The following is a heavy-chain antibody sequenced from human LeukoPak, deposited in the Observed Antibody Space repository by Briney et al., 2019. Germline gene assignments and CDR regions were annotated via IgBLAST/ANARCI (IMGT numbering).Heavy chain of an antibody. CDR2: ISSSSSYI. V-gene: IGHV3-21*01. D-gene: IGHD3-22*01. J-gene: IGHJ4*02. CDR3: ARTVVVVHNANFDY. CDR1: GFTFSSYS. Sequence: SGGSLRLSCAASGFTFSSYSMNWVRQAPGKGLEWVSSISSSSSYIYYADSVKGRFTISRDNAKNSLYLQMNSLRAEDTAVYYCARTVVVVHNANFDYWGQGTLVTVSS.